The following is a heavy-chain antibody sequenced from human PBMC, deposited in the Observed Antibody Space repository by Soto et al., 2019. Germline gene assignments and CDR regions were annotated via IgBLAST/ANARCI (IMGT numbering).Heavy chain of an antibody. V-gene: IGHV4-34*01. Sequence: SETLSLTCDVYGGSFSGFFWTWIRQPPGKGLEWIGEINHSGSTNYNPSLKSRVTLSMDMTENQFSLRLTSVTAADTAVYYCAIVLRGWFDPWGQGTPVTVSS. J-gene: IGHJ5*02. CDR1: GGSFSGFF. CDR3: AIVLRGWFDP. CDR2: INHSGST.